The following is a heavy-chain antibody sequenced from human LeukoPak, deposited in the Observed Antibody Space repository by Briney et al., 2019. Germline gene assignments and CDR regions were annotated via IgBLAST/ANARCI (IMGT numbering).Heavy chain of an antibody. CDR3: ARSKDILTGYCFDY. CDR1: GGSIRSYY. J-gene: IGHJ4*02. Sequence: SETLSLTCAVSGGSIRSYYWSWIRQPPGKGLEWVGYIYDSGSTSYNPSLKSRVTISVDTSKNQFSLKVTSVTAADTAVYYCARSKDILTGYCFDYWGQGTLVTVSS. D-gene: IGHD3-9*01. CDR2: IYDSGST. V-gene: IGHV4-59*01.